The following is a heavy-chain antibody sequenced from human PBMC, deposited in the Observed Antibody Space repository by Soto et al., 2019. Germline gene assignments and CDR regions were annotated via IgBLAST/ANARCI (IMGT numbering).Heavy chain of an antibody. J-gene: IGHJ4*02. V-gene: IGHV3-23*01. CDR2: ISEGGGTT. D-gene: IGHD3-16*01. Sequence: EVQLLESGGGLIQPGGSLRLSCAASGFAFSRSAMAWVRQAPEKGLEWVSSISEGGGTTFYAGSVEGRFTISRDNSKKTLYLQMNSVRADDTAVYYCAKGGYRHAYDWGRGTLVTVSS. CDR3: AKGGYRHAYD. CDR1: GFAFSRSA.